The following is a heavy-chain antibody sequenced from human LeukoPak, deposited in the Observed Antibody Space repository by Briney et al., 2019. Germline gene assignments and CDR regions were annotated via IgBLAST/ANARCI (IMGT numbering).Heavy chain of an antibody. CDR1: GGSISSGGYY. D-gene: IGHD3-3*01. Sequence: SETLSLTCTVSGGSISSGGYYWSWIRQPPGKGLEWIGYIYHSGSTYYNPSLKSRVTISVDTSKNQFSLKLSSVTAADTAVYYCARNDFWSPLGDYWGQGTLVTVSS. CDR2: IYHSGST. V-gene: IGHV4-30-2*01. J-gene: IGHJ4*02. CDR3: ARNDFWSPLGDY.